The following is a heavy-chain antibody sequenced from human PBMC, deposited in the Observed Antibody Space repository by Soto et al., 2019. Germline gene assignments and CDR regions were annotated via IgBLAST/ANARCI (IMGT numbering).Heavy chain of an antibody. CDR2: IIPIFGTA. CDR1: GGTFSSYA. J-gene: IGHJ4*02. CDR3: AARITIFGVVINYFDY. D-gene: IGHD3-3*01. V-gene: IGHV1-69*13. Sequence: ASVKVSCKVSGGTFSSYAISWVRQAPGQGLEWMGGIIPIFGTANYAQKFQGRVTITADESTSTAYMELSSLRSEDTAVYYCAARITIFGVVINYFDYRGQGTLVTVSS.